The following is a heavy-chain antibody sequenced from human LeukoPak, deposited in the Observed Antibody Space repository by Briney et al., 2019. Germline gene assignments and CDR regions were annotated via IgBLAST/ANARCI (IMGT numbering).Heavy chain of an antibody. CDR1: GYTLTELS. CDR3: ATSTFYCSSTSCYVKAFDY. Sequence: ASVKVSCKVSGYTLTELSMHWVRQDPGKGLEWMGGFDPEDGETIYAQKFQGRVTMTEDTSTDTAYMELSSLRSEDTAVYYCATSTFYCSSTSCYVKAFDYWGQGTLVTVSS. J-gene: IGHJ4*02. D-gene: IGHD2-2*01. CDR2: FDPEDGET. V-gene: IGHV1-24*01.